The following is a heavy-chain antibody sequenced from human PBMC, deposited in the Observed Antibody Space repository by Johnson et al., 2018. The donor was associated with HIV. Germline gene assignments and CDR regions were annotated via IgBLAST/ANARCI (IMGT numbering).Heavy chain of an antibody. D-gene: IGHD5-18*01. CDR2: ISYDGSKE. V-gene: IGHV3-30-3*01. CDR1: GFTFSSYA. CDR3: ARLPSGYSRDGFNI. Sequence: VESGGGLVKPGGSLRLSCAASGFTFSSYAMHWVRQAPGKGLEWVAVISYDGSKENYADSVKGRFTISRDNSKNTLYLQMNSLRADDTAVYYCARLPSGYSRDGFNIWGQGTMVTVSS. J-gene: IGHJ3*02.